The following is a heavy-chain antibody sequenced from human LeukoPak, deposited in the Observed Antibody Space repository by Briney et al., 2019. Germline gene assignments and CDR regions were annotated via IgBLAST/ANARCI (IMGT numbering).Heavy chain of an antibody. J-gene: IGHJ4*02. Sequence: SGGSLRLSCAASGFTFTSYWMSWVRQAPGKGLEWVANTKQDGSEKYYVDSVKGRFTISRDNAKNSLYLQMNSLRAEDTAVYYCATQSYGLFDYWGQGTLVTVSS. CDR2: TKQDGSEK. CDR1: GFTFTSYW. V-gene: IGHV3-7*01. D-gene: IGHD3-10*01. CDR3: ATQSYGLFDY.